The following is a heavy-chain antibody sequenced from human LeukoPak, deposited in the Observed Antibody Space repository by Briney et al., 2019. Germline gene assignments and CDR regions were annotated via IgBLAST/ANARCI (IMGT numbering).Heavy chain of an antibody. D-gene: IGHD4-17*01. CDR1: GFTFSHHS. J-gene: IGHJ4*02. CDR3: ARDLYGDYVPDS. Sequence: GGSLRLSCAASGFTFSHHSMTWARQAPGKGLEWISYISSSGATIYYADSVKGRFTVSRDNAETSLYLQMHGLRDEDTALYYCARDLYGDYVPDSWGQGTLVTVSS. V-gene: IGHV3-48*02. CDR2: ISSSGATI.